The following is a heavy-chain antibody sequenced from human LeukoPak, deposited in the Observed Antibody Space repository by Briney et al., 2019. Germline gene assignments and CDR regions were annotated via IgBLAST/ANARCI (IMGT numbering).Heavy chain of an antibody. J-gene: IGHJ6*02. Sequence: ASVKVSYKASGYTFTRYGISWVRQAPGQGLEGMGWIRAYNGNTYYAKKLQDRVTLTTDASTSTAYMELRSLRSDDMVVYYCARDDRFGPKGHGMDVWGQGTTVTVSS. V-gene: IGHV1-18*03. CDR3: ARDDRFGPKGHGMDV. D-gene: IGHD3-10*01. CDR2: IRAYNGNT. CDR1: GYTFTRYG.